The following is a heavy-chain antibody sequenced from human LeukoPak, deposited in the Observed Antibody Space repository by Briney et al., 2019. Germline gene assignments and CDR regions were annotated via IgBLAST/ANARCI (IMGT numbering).Heavy chain of an antibody. Sequence: PSETLSLTCTVSGGSISSYYRSWIRQPPGKGLEWIGYIYYSGSTNYNPSLKSRVTISVDTSKNQFSLKLSSVTAADTAVYYCARSFHTYYYGSGFYGMDVWGQGTTVTVSS. V-gene: IGHV4-59*01. J-gene: IGHJ6*02. CDR2: IYYSGST. CDR3: ARSFHTYYYGSGFYGMDV. CDR1: GGSISSYY. D-gene: IGHD3-10*01.